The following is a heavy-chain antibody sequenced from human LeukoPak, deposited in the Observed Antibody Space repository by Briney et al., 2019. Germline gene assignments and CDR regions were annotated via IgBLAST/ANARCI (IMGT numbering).Heavy chain of an antibody. J-gene: IGHJ4*02. Sequence: GGSLRLSYAAYGFTFKSHATSCVRQAPGKGLEWVSAISGDGVTTYYADSVKGRFTISRDNSKNTLCLQMDSLRADDTAVYFCTSESLAAVGGHWGQGLLVSVSS. CDR2: ISGDGVTT. D-gene: IGHD6-19*01. CDR1: GFTFKSHA. V-gene: IGHV3-23*01. CDR3: TSESLAAVGGH.